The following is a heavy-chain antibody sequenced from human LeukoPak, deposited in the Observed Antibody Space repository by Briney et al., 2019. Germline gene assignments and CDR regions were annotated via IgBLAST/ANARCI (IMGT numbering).Heavy chain of an antibody. CDR3: AKSGLARFDY. CDR2: FSGSGGST. V-gene: IGHV3-23*01. J-gene: IGHJ4*02. CDR1: GFTFSSYA. D-gene: IGHD6-6*01. Sequence: GGSLRLSCAASGFTFSSYAMSWVRQAPGKGLEWVSAFSGSGGSTFYADSVKGRFTISRDNSKNTLYLQMNSLRAEDTAVYYCAKSGLARFDYWGQGTLVAVSS.